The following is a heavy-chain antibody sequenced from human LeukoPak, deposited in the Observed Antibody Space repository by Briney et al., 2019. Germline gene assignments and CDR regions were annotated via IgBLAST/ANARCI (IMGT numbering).Heavy chain of an antibody. V-gene: IGHV3-48*01. D-gene: IGHD6-19*01. CDR2: ISSSSSTI. CDR3: ARGGYSSGWYWFAFDI. J-gene: IGHJ3*02. Sequence: GGSLRLSCAASGFTFSSYEMNWVRQAPGKGLEWVSYISSSSSTIYYADSVKGRFTISRDNAKNSLYLQMNSLRAEDTAVYYCARGGYSSGWYWFAFDIWGQGTMVTVSS. CDR1: GFTFSSYE.